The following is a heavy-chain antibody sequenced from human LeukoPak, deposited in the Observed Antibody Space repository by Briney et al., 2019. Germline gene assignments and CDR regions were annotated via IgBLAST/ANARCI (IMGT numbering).Heavy chain of an antibody. Sequence: VASVKVSCKASGYTFTSYYMHWVRQAPGQGLEWMGIINPSGGSTSYAQKFQGRVTVTRDMSTSTVYMELSSLRSEDTAVHYCARDGPGLYYYDSSGYNALDYWGQGTLVTVSS. J-gene: IGHJ4*02. CDR1: GYTFTSYY. CDR3: ARDGPGLYYYDSSGYNALDY. CDR2: INPSGGST. D-gene: IGHD3-22*01. V-gene: IGHV1-46*01.